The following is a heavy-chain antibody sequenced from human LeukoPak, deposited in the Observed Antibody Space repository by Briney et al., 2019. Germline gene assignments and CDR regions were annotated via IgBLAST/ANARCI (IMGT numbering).Heavy chain of an antibody. D-gene: IGHD5-18*01. Sequence: GGSLRLSCAASGFTFSSYSMNWVRQAPGKGLEWVSSISSSSSYIYYADSVKGRFTISRDNAKSSLYLQMNSLRAEDTAVYYCARGGQLWSPYDFDYWGQGTLVTVSS. V-gene: IGHV3-21*01. CDR2: ISSSSSYI. J-gene: IGHJ4*02. CDR1: GFTFSSYS. CDR3: ARGGQLWSPYDFDY.